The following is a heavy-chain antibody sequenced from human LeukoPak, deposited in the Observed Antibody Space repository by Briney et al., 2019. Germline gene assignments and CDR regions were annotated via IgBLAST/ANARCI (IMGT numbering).Heavy chain of an antibody. CDR1: GGSFSGYY. CDR2: INHSGST. Sequence: PSETLSLTCAVYGGSFSGYYWSWIRQPPGKGLEWSGEINHSGSTNYNPSLKSRVTISVDTSKNQFSLKLSSVTAADTAVYYCARGGHMGDILTGYPFDRWGQGTLVTVSS. V-gene: IGHV4-34*01. J-gene: IGHJ5*02. CDR3: ARGGHMGDILTGYPFDR. D-gene: IGHD3-9*01.